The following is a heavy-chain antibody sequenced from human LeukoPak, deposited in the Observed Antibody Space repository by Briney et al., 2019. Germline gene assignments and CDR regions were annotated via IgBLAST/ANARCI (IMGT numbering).Heavy chain of an antibody. J-gene: IGHJ4*02. CDR3: ARDRDYYDSSGYFPFDY. CDR1: GGTFSSYA. V-gene: IGHV1-69*13. CDR2: IIPIFGTA. Sequence: SVKVSCKASGGTFSSYAISWVRQAPRQGLEWMGGIIPIFGTANYAQKFQGRVTITADESTSTAYIDLSRLRSDDTAIYYCARDRDYYDSSGYFPFDYWGQGTLVTVSS. D-gene: IGHD3-22*01.